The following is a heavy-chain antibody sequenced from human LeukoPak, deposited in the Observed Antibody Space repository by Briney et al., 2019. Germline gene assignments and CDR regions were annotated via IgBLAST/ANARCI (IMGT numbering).Heavy chain of an antibody. V-gene: IGHV3-64*01. CDR1: GFTFSSYA. Sequence: PGGSLRLSCAASGFTFSSYAMHWVRQAPGKGLEYVSAISSNGGSTYYANSVKGRFTISRDNSKNTLYLQMGSLRAEDTAVYYCARDPGGHCDGHSCWGSRIDPWGQGTLVTVSS. CDR3: ARDPGGHCDGHSCWGSRIDP. CDR2: ISSNGGST. D-gene: IGHD2-15*01. J-gene: IGHJ5*02.